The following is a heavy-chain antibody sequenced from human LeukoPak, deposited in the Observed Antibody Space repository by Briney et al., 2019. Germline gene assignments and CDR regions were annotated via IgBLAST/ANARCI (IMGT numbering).Heavy chain of an antibody. V-gene: IGHV3-30*18. CDR3: AKDQGYSYGYVSY. J-gene: IGHJ4*02. D-gene: IGHD5-18*01. CDR1: GFTFSMYG. Sequence: PGGSLRLSCAASGFTFSMYGTHWVRQAPGKGPEWVAVIANDGKTTYYADSVKGRFTISRDNSKNTLYLQMNSLRPEDTAVYYCAKDQGYSYGYVSYWGQGTLVTVSS. CDR2: IANDGKTT.